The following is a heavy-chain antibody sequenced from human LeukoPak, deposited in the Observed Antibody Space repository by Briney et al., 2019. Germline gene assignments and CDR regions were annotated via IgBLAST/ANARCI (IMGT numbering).Heavy chain of an antibody. D-gene: IGHD1-26*01. V-gene: IGHV3-7*03. Sequence: GGSLRLSCAASGLTFSDSWMSWVRQAPGTGLEWVADIKQDGSDKNYVDSVKGRFTISRDNAKNSLYLQMNSLRAEDTAVYYCAGEVRPSWYNGFGFRHDYWGQGTLVAVSS. CDR1: GLTFSDSW. CDR3: AGEVRPSWYNGFGFRHDY. CDR2: IKQDGSDK. J-gene: IGHJ4*02.